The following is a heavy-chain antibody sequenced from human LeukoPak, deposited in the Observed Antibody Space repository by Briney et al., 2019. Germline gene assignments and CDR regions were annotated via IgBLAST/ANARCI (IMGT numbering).Heavy chain of an antibody. J-gene: IGHJ6*02. V-gene: IGHV4-59*01. CDR3: ARDQYSYGYYYYYYGMDV. Sequence: SETLSLTCTVSGGSISSYYWSWIRQPPGKGLEWIGYIYYSGSTNYNPSLKSRVTISVDTSKNQFSLKLSSVTAADTAVYYCARDQYSYGYYYYYYGMDVWGQGTTVTVSS. CDR2: IYYSGST. CDR1: GGSISSYY. D-gene: IGHD5-18*01.